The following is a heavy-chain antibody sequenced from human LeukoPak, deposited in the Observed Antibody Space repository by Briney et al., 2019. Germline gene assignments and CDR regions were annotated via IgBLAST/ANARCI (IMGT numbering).Heavy chain of an antibody. CDR2: ISAYNGNT. D-gene: IGHD3-22*01. CDR1: GYTFTSYG. Sequence: ASVKVSCKASGYTFTSYGISWVRQAPGQGLEWMGWISAYNGNTNYAQKLQGRVTMTTDTSTSTAYMELRSLRSDDTAVYYCANHDGDSSGYYPFDYWGQGTLVTVSS. CDR3: ANHDGDSSGYYPFDY. J-gene: IGHJ4*02. V-gene: IGHV1-18*01.